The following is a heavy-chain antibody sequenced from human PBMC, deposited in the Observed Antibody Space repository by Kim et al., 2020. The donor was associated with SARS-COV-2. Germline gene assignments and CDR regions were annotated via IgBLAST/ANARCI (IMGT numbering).Heavy chain of an antibody. V-gene: IGHV4-39*01. CDR2: IYYSGST. CDR3: ARPYYDSSGYHDAFDI. Sequence: SETLSLTCTVSGGSISSSSYYWGWIRQPPGKGLEWIGSIYYSGSTYYNPSLKSRVTISVDTSKNQFSLKLSSVTAADTAVYYCARPYYDSSGYHDAFDIWGQGTMVTVSS. D-gene: IGHD3-22*01. J-gene: IGHJ3*02. CDR1: GGSISSSSYY.